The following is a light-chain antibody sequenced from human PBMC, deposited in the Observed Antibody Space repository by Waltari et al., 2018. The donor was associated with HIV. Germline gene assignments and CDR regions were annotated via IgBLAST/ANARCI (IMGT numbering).Light chain of an antibody. CDR2: KAS. CDR1: QSISNW. Sequence: DIQMTQSPSTLSASVGDRVTITCRASQSISNWLAWYQQTPGKAPNLLIYKASSLQSGVPSRFSGSGSGTEFTLTISSLQPDDFATYYCQQYNLYPYTFGQGTQLAIK. J-gene: IGKJ2*01. CDR3: QQYNLYPYT. V-gene: IGKV1-5*03.